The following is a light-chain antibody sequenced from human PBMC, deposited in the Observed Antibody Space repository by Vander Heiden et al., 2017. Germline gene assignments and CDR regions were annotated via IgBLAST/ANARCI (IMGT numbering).Light chain of an antibody. CDR2: AAS. Sequence: DIQMSLPPSSLSASVGDRVTITCRASQSISNNLNWYQQKPGEAPKALIYAASRWQSGVASRFSGSGSATDFTLTISRLQPEDSATYYWQQGYSTQAFGQGTKMEIK. V-gene: IGKV1-39*01. J-gene: IGKJ2*01. CDR1: QSISNN. CDR3: QQGYSTQA.